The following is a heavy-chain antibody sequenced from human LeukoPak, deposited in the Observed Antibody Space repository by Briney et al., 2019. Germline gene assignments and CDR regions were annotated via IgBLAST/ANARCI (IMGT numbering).Heavy chain of an antibody. CDR2: ISYDGSNK. Sequence: GRSLRLSCAASGFAFSSYGMHWVRQAPGKGLEWVAVISYDGSNKYYADSVKGRFTISRDNSKNTLYLQMNSLRAEDTAVYYCARDIAVAGPGFYYYYYGMDVWGQGTTVTVSS. CDR3: ARDIAVAGPGFYYYYYGMDV. CDR1: GFAFSSYG. J-gene: IGHJ6*02. D-gene: IGHD6-19*01. V-gene: IGHV3-30*03.